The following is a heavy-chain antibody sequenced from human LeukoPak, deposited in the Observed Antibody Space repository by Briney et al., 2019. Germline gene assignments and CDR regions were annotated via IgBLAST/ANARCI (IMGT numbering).Heavy chain of an antibody. D-gene: IGHD3-22*01. CDR1: GYTLTELS. CDR2: FDPEDGET. V-gene: IGHV1-24*01. J-gene: IGHJ4*02. Sequence: ASVKVSCKVSGYTLTELSMHWVRQAPGKGLEWMGGFDPEDGETIYAQKFQGRVTMTEDTSTDTAYMELRSLRSDDTAVYYCARVAQHRYYYDSSAFRYYFDYWGQGTLVTVSS. CDR3: ARVAQHRYYYDSSAFRYYFDY.